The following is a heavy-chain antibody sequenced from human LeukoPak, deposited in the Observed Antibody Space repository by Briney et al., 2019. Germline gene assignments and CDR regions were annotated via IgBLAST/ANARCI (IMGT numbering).Heavy chain of an antibody. V-gene: IGHV3-23*01. CDR2: ISGSGGAT. CDR3: AKVPVFSLTISEVVTDDAFDI. J-gene: IGHJ3*02. CDR1: GFTFSSYA. Sequence: PGGSLRLSCAASGFTFSSYATSWVRQAPGKGLEWVSAISGSGGATYYADSVKGRFTISRDNSKNTLYLQMNSLRAEDTAVYYCAKVPVFSLTISEVVTDDAFDIWGQGTIVTVSS. D-gene: IGHD3-3*01.